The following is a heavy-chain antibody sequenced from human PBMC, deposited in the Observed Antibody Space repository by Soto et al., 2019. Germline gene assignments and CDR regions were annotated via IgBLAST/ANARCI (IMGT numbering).Heavy chain of an antibody. CDR2: TSGSGGTT. J-gene: IGHJ4*02. CDR1: GFTFVSYA. V-gene: IGHV3-23*01. D-gene: IGHD2-21*02. Sequence: GGSLRLSCAASGFTFVSYAMGWVRQAPGKGLEWASVTSGSGGTTYYADSVKGRFTISRDDLKHTLYLQMNSLGAEDTAVYYCAKLRRASSDYFFDYWGQGTLVTVYS. CDR3: AKLRRASSDYFFDY.